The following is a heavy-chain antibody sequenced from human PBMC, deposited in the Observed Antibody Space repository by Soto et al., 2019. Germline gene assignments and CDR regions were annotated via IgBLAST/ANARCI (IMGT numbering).Heavy chain of an antibody. J-gene: IGHJ4*02. V-gene: IGHV3-21*01. CDR3: ARDTKMLAPLIYMDH. CDR2: ISSRSSNI. D-gene: IGHD3-22*01. Sequence: LRRSCASAGFTFNSYSMNWVRQAPGKGLEWVSSISSRSSNIDYADSVNGRFTISRDNANNSLYLQMNNLSADDTAVYYCARDTKMLAPLIYMDHWGRGTLVTVSS. CDR1: GFTFNSYS.